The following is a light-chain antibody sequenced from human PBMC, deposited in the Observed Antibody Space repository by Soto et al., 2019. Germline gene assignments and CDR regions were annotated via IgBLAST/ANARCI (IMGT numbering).Light chain of an antibody. J-gene: IGLJ1*01. CDR3: CSYAGSYTFPYV. CDR1: SSDVGGYNY. Sequence: QSVLTQPRSVSGSPGQSVTISCTGTSSDVGGYNYVSWYQQHPGKAPKLMIYDVSKRPSGAPDRFSGSKSGNTASLTISGLQAEDEADYYCCSYAGSYTFPYVFGTGTKATVL. V-gene: IGLV2-11*01. CDR2: DVS.